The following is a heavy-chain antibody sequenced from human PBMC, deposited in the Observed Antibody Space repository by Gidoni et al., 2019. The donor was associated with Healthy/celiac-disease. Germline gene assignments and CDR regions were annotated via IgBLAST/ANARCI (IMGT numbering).Heavy chain of an antibody. CDR2: ISSSSSTI. D-gene: IGHD2-2*02. J-gene: IGHJ4*02. Sequence: EVQLVASGGGLVQPGGSLRLSCAASGFTFSSYSMNWVRQAPGKGLEWVSYISSSSSTIYDADSVKGRFTISRDNAKNSLYLQMNSLRDEDTAVYYCARDPELVVPAAIQNYFDYWGQGTLVTVSS. V-gene: IGHV3-48*02. CDR3: ARDPELVVPAAIQNYFDY. CDR1: GFTFSSYS.